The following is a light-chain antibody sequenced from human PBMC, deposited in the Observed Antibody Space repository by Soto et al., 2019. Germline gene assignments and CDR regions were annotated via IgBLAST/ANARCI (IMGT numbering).Light chain of an antibody. CDR1: QGISSY. CDR2: AAS. CDR3: QQYSAFPRT. J-gene: IGKJ1*01. Sequence: VVWMTRSPSLLSASIGDRVTINCRVSQGISSYLAWYQQKPGKAPALLIYAASTLRSGVPSRFSGSGSGTNFTLTISCLQSEDFATYYCQQYSAFPRTFGQGTKVDI. V-gene: IGKV1D-8*01.